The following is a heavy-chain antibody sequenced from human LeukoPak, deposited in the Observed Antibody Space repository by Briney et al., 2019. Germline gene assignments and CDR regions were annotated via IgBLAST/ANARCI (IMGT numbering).Heavy chain of an antibody. J-gene: IGHJ4*02. Sequence: GGSLRLSCAASEFTFSSYWMSWVRQAPGKGLEWVANIKQDGSEKYYVDSVKGRFTISRDNAKNSLYLQMNSLRAEDTAVYYCATTWIQLWYIFDYWGQGTLVTVSS. CDR3: ATTWIQLWYIFDY. D-gene: IGHD5-18*01. CDR1: EFTFSSYW. V-gene: IGHV3-7*01. CDR2: IKQDGSEK.